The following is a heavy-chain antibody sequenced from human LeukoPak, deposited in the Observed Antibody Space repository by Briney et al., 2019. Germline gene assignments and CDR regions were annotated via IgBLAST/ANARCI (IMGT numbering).Heavy chain of an antibody. CDR2: INHSGST. CDR3: ARDGYFDWLSPQKYFDY. CDR1: GGSFSGYY. V-gene: IGHV4-34*01. D-gene: IGHD3-9*01. Sequence: SETLSLTCAAYGGSFSGYYWSWIRQPPGKGLEWIGEINHSGSTNYNPSLKSRVTISVDTSKNQFSLKLSSVTAADTAVYYCARDGYFDWLSPQKYFDYWGQGTLVTVSS. J-gene: IGHJ4*02.